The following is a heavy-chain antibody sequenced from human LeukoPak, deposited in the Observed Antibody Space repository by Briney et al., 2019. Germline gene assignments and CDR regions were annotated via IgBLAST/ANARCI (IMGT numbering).Heavy chain of an antibody. J-gene: IGHJ4*02. V-gene: IGHV1-46*01. Sequence: ASVKVSCKASGYTFTSYYMHWVRQAPGQGLEWMGIINPSGGSTSYAQKFQGRVTMTRDTSTSTVYMELSSLRSEDTAVYYCARANTRGYSYGSLDYWGQGTLVTVSS. CDR1: GYTFTSYY. D-gene: IGHD5-18*01. CDR3: ARANTRGYSYGSLDY. CDR2: INPSGGST.